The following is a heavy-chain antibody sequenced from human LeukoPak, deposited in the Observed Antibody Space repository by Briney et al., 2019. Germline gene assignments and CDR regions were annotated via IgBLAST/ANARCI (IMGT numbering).Heavy chain of an antibody. J-gene: IGHJ6*03. CDR1: GYSISSNYY. V-gene: IGHV4-38-2*02. CDR3: ARVSMTTIYYYYMDV. Sequence: SETLSLTCIVSGYSISSNYYWGWIRQPPGKGLEWIGSIHHNGKNYYNPSLKSRVTISIDTSKNQFSLKLSSVTAADTAVYYCARVSMTTIYYYYMDVWGKGTTVTVSS. CDR2: IHHNGKN. D-gene: IGHD5-24*01.